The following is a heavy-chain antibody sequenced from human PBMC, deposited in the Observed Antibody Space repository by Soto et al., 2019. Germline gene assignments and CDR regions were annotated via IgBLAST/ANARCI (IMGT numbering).Heavy chain of an antibody. CDR1: GFTFSDSW. Sequence: EVQLVESGGGLVQPGGSLRLSCTASGFTFSDSWMTWVRQAPGKGLEWVARIKPDESEKKYADSVKGRFSISRDNAKNSLYLQMNNLRVDDTAVYFCARAYLGRLPRRADYYYAMDVWGRGTTVTVSS. V-gene: IGHV3-7*01. CDR2: IKPDESEK. J-gene: IGHJ6*02. CDR3: ARAYLGRLPRRADYYYAMDV. D-gene: IGHD1-26*01.